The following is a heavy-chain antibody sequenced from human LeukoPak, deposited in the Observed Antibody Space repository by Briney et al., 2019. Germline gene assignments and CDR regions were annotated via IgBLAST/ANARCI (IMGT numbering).Heavy chain of an antibody. J-gene: IGHJ5*01. V-gene: IGHV3-7*01. D-gene: IGHD6-13*01. CDR3: ASERPSSSWYDF. CDR1: EFTFSNQW. CDR2: IQPDGSEK. Sequence: GGSLRLSCAASEFTFSNQWMTWVRQAPGKGLEWVANIQPDGSEKYYVGSVRGRFTISRANARNLLYLQMNSLRSEDTAVYYCASERPSSSWYDFWGQGILVTVSS.